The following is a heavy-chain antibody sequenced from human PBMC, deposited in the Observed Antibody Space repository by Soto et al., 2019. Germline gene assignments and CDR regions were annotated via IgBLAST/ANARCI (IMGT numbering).Heavy chain of an antibody. D-gene: IGHD5-12*01. CDR3: AAEGHYYYYYYGMDV. Sequence: GASVKVSCKASGFTFTSSAVQWVRQARGQRLEWIGWIVVGSGNTNYAQKFQERVTITRDMSTSTAYMELSSLRSEDTAVYYCAAEGHYYYYYYGMDVWGQGTTVTVSS. CDR1: GFTFTSSA. J-gene: IGHJ6*02. CDR2: IVVGSGNT. V-gene: IGHV1-58*01.